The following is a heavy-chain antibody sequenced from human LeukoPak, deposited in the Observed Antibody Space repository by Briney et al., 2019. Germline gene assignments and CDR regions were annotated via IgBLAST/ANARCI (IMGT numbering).Heavy chain of an antibody. V-gene: IGHV1-18*01. CDR2: ISAYNGNT. J-gene: IGHJ4*02. CDR1: GYTFTSYG. CDR3: ARAEYNWNSFSYFDY. D-gene: IGHD1-7*01. Sequence: GASVKVSCKASGYTFTSYGISWVRQAPGQGLEWMGWISAYNGNTNYAQKLQGRVTMTTDTSTSTAYMELRSLRSDDTAVYYCARAEYNWNSFSYFDYWGQETLVTVSS.